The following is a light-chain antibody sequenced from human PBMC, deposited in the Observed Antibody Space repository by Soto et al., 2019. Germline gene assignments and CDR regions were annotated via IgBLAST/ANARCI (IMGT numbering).Light chain of an antibody. CDR3: QQYANSPFT. CDR1: QSVSSNY. J-gene: IGKJ2*01. Sequence: EIVLTQSPGTLPLSPGERATLSCRASQSVSSNYLVWYQQKPGQALRPLIYGASSRATGIPDRFSGSGSGTDFTLTISRLEPEDFAVYYCQQYANSPFTFGQGTKLEIK. CDR2: GAS. V-gene: IGKV3-20*01.